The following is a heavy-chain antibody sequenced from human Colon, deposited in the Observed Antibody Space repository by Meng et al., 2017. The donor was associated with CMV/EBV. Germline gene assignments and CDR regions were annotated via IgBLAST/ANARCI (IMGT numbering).Heavy chain of an antibody. CDR2: IVPSFAIL. J-gene: IGHJ1*01. V-gene: IGHV1-69*05. CDR1: YA. D-gene: IGHD2-2*01. CDR3: ASVERGYCSSNSCYNRYLHH. Sequence: YAFNWVRQTTGQGLEWIGGIVPSFAILRYAQRFQGRVSITTDESASNIDLELSSLRSDDTAVYYCASVERGYCSSNSCYNRYLHHWGQGTLVTVSS.